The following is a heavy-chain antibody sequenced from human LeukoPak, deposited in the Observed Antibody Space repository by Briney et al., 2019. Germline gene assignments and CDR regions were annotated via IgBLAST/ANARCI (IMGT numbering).Heavy chain of an antibody. D-gene: IGHD4-17*01. CDR3: AKATVTDVGYFDY. J-gene: IGHJ4*02. CDR1: GISFDDYS. V-gene: IGHV3-9*01. CDR2: ISWNRGSI. Sequence: GRSLRLSCAASGISFDDYSMRWVRQAPGKGLEWVSGISWNRGSIGYADSVKGRFTISRDNAKNSLYLQMNSLTAEDTALYYCAKATVTDVGYFDYWGQGTLVTVSS.